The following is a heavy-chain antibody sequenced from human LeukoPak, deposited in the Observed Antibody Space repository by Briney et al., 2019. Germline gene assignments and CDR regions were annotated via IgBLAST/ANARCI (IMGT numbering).Heavy chain of an antibody. D-gene: IGHD3-22*01. CDR3: ARDPLSAPSGYYPRGDAFDI. J-gene: IGHJ3*02. Sequence: SETLSLTCTVSGGSISSSSYYWGWIRQPPGKGLEWIGSIYYSGSTYYNPSLKSRVTISVDTSKNQFSLKLSSVTAADTAVYYCARDPLSAPSGYYPRGDAFDIWGQGTMVTVSS. CDR2: IYYSGST. CDR1: GGSISSSSYY. V-gene: IGHV4-39*07.